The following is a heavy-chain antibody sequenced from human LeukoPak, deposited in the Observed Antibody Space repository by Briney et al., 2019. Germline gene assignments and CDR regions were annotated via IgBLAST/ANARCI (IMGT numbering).Heavy chain of an antibody. Sequence: PGGSLRLSCAASGFTFSSYWMSWVRQAPGKGLEWVANIKQDGSEKYYVDSVKGRFTISRDNAKNSLYLQMNSLRAEDTAVYYCARDDCSGGSCYSEGLDYWGQGTLVTVSS. CDR1: GFTFSSYW. V-gene: IGHV3-7*01. CDR3: ARDDCSGGSCYSEGLDY. D-gene: IGHD2-15*01. J-gene: IGHJ4*02. CDR2: IKQDGSEK.